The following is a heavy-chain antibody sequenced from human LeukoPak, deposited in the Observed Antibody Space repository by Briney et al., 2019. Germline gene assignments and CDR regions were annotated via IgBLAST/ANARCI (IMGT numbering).Heavy chain of an antibody. J-gene: IGHJ4*02. CDR1: GFTFSSYS. CDR2: ICGGGSNT. CDR3: AKESRYDYVWGSYRFTGFDY. D-gene: IGHD3-16*02. Sequence: GGSLRLSCAASGFTFSSYSMNWVRQAPGKGLEWVSVICGGGSNTYHTDSVKGRFTISRDNSKNAVFLQMNSLRADDTALYYCAKESRYDYVWGSYRFTGFDYWGQGTLVTVSS. V-gene: IGHV3-23*01.